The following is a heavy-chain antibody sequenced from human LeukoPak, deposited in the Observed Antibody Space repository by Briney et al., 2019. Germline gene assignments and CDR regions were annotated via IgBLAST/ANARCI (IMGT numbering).Heavy chain of an antibody. CDR1: GGSISSYY. J-gene: IGHJ4*02. V-gene: IGHV4-59*01. CDR3: ARDRYYGGCDY. CDR2: IYYSGST. D-gene: IGHD1-26*01. Sequence: SETLSLTCTVSGGSISSYYWTWIRQPPGKGLEWIGYIYYSGSTNYNPSLKSRVTISVDTSKNQFSLKLTSVTAADTAVYYCARDRYYGGCDYWGQGTLATVSS.